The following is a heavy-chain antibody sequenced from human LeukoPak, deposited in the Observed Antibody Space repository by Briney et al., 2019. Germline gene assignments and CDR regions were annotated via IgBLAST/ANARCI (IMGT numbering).Heavy chain of an antibody. D-gene: IGHD1-1*01. J-gene: IGHJ5*02. CDR2: ISYDGSNK. CDR1: GFTFSSYA. Sequence: GGSLRLSCAASGFTFSSYAMHWVRQAPGKGLEWGAVISYDGSNKYYADSVKGRFTISRDNSKNTLYLQMNSLRAEDTAVYYCARDGERWFDPWGQGTLVTVSS. V-gene: IGHV3-30*04. CDR3: ARDGERWFDP.